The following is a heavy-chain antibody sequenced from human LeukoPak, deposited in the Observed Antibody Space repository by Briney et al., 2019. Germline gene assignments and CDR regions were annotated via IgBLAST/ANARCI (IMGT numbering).Heavy chain of an antibody. CDR3: AKGSYSGDSSPTGDDY. V-gene: IGHV3-30*02. CDR1: GSTFSSYG. CDR2: IRYDGSNK. J-gene: IGHJ4*02. Sequence: GGSLRLSCAASGSTFSSYGMHWVRQAPGKGLEWVAFIRYDGSNKYYADSVKGRFTISRDNSKNTLWLHMTSLRAEDTAIYYCAKGSYSGDSSPTGDDYWGQGTLVTVSS. D-gene: IGHD3-10*01.